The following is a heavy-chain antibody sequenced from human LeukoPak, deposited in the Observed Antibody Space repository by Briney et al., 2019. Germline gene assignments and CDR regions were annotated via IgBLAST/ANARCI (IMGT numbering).Heavy chain of an antibody. D-gene: IGHD2-21*01. CDR3: ITPLPYSAQ. J-gene: IGHJ4*02. Sequence: PGGSLRLSCAASGFTFNNAWMNWVRQAPGKGLEWVGRIKSKNVGGTTDYAAPVKGRFTISRDDSKNTVDLQMNSLKIEDTAVYYCITPLPYSAQGGQGTLVTVSS. CDR2: IKSKNVGGTT. V-gene: IGHV3-15*01. CDR1: GFTFNNAW.